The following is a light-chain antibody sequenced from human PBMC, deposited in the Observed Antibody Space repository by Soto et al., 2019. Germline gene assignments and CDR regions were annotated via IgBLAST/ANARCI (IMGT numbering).Light chain of an antibody. V-gene: IGKV1-6*01. Sequence: AIQMTQSPSSLSASVGDRVTITCRASQGIRSDLGWYQQKPGKAPKLLIYDASSLQSGVPSRFSGSGSGTDFTLIISSLQPEDFATYYCLQDHNYPPTFGQGTKVDIK. CDR2: DAS. CDR1: QGIRSD. CDR3: LQDHNYPPT. J-gene: IGKJ1*01.